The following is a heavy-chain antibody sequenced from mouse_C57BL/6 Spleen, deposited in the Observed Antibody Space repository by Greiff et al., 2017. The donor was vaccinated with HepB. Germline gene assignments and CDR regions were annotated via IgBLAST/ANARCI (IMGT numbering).Heavy chain of an antibody. CDR1: GYTFTSYW. CDR3: ARGNLYYAMDY. V-gene: IGHV1-61*01. Sequence: QVQLQQPGAELVRPGSSVKLSCKASGYTFTSYWMDWVKQRPGQGLEWIGNIYPSDSETHYNQKFKDKATLTVDKSSSTAYMQLSSLTSEDSAVYYCARGNLYYAMDYWGQGTSVTVSS. CDR2: IYPSDSET. J-gene: IGHJ4*01.